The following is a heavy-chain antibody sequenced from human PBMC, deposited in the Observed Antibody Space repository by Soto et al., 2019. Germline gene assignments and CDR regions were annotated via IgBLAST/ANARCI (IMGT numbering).Heavy chain of an antibody. J-gene: IGHJ4*02. CDR3: ARDRDNSNWPNFDS. CDR2: VIPFLDIT. CDR1: GGTFSIYT. V-gene: IGHV1-69*02. D-gene: IGHD6-13*01. Sequence: QVQLVQSGSEVKKPGSSVRVSCKASGGTFSIYTISWVRQAPGQGLEWMGRVIPFLDITSYSQRFQGRVTITADKSTTTAYMELSSLRSGDTAVYYCARDRDNSNWPNFDSWGQGTLVTVSS.